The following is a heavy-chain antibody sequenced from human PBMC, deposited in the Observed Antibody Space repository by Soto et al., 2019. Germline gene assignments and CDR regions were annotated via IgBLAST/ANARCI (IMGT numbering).Heavy chain of an antibody. CDR2: INPHTGDT. Sequence: QVQLVQSGAEVKKPGASVTVSCKTSGYPLTDFYIHWVRQAPGQVLEWMAWINPHTGDTNTALKFQGRVTMTRDTSINTDFMELTRLSSADTAVYYCAREGGAAPGARREWYLDLWGRGTLVSVSS. J-gene: IGHJ2*01. CDR1: GYPLTDFY. D-gene: IGHD6-25*01. V-gene: IGHV1-2*02. CDR3: AREGGAAPGARREWYLDL.